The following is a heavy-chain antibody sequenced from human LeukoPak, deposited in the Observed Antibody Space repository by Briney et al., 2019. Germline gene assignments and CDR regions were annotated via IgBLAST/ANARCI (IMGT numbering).Heavy chain of an antibody. D-gene: IGHD2-15*01. Sequence: ASVKVSCKASGGTFSSSSAISWVRQAPGQGLEWMGRIVPMYGKTTYAQKFQDRVAITADTSTSTAYMELSSLTSADTAVYYCARDPRFGSPTRDWHFDLWGRGTLVTVSS. J-gene: IGHJ2*01. CDR3: ARDPRFGSPTRDWHFDL. V-gene: IGHV1-69*04. CDR2: IVPMYGKT. CDR1: GGTFSSSSA.